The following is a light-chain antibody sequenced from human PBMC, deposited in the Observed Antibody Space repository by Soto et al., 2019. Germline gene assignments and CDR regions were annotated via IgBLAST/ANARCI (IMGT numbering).Light chain of an antibody. CDR2: WES. CDR3: QQSSDTPYT. J-gene: IGKJ2*01. V-gene: IGKV4-1*01. CDR1: QSVLYSSNNNNY. Sequence: DIVMTQSPDSLPVFLGERATINCKSSQSVLYSSNNNNYLTWYQQKPGQPPKVLIYWESTRESGVPDRFSGSGSGTEFNRTISSLQDEDVAVYYCQQSSDTPYTFGQATKREIK.